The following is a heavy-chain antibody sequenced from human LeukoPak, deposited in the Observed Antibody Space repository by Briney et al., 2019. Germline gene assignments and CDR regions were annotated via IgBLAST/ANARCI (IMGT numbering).Heavy chain of an antibody. Sequence: GESLKISCKGSGYSFTSYWIGWVRQMPGKGLEWMGIIYPGDSDTRYSPSFQGQVTISADKSISTAYLQWSTLKASDTAMYYCARRGYCSGGSCNNWFAPWGQGTLVTVSS. J-gene: IGHJ5*02. CDR2: IYPGDSDT. CDR1: GYSFTSYW. D-gene: IGHD2-15*01. CDR3: ARRGYCSGGSCNNWFAP. V-gene: IGHV5-51*01.